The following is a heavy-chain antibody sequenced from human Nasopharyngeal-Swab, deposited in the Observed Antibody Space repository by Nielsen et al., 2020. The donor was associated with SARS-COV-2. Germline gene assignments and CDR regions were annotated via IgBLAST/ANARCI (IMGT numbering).Heavy chain of an antibody. CDR3: VTDFGGF. CDR1: GFTFSGAW. J-gene: IGHJ4*02. Sequence: GESLKISCAASGFTFSGAWMSWVRQAPGKGLEWVGRIKSETDGGTTDYAAPVKGRFTISRDDSKNTLHLQLNSLNTEDTAMYYCVTDFGGFWGQGTLVTVSS. CDR2: IKSETDGGTT. D-gene: IGHD3-16*01. V-gene: IGHV3-15*01.